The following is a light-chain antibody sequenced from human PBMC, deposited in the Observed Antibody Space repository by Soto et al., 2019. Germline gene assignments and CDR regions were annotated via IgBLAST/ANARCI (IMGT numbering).Light chain of an antibody. CDR2: LGS. Sequence: IELTQSPLSLPVTPGEPASISCRSSQSLLHSNGYNYLDWYLQKPGQSPQLLIYLGSNRASGVPDRFSGSGSGTDFTLKISRVEAEDVGVYYCMRALQTRTFGQGTKVDIK. V-gene: IGKV2-28*01. J-gene: IGKJ1*01. CDR1: QSLLHSNGYNY. CDR3: MRALQTRT.